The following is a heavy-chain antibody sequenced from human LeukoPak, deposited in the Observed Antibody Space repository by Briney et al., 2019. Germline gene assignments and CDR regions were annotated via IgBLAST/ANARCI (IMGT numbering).Heavy chain of an antibody. V-gene: IGHV1-2*02. D-gene: IGHD3-22*01. CDR3: ARGPKEYYYDSSGYLPY. Sequence: ASVKVSCKASGYTFTGYYMHWVRQAPGQGLEWMGWINPNSGGTNYAQKFQGRVSMTRDRSISTVYMELRRLGSDDMGVYYCARGPKEYYYDSSGYLPYWGQGTLVTVSS. CDR1: GYTFTGYY. J-gene: IGHJ4*02. CDR2: INPNSGGT.